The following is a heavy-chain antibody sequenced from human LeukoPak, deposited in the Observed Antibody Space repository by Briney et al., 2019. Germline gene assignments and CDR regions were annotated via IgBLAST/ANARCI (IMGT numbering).Heavy chain of an antibody. Sequence: TGGSLRLSCAASGFTFSSYAMHWVRQAPGKGLEWVAVISYDGSNKYYADSVKGRFTISRDNSKNTLYLQTNSLRAEDTAVYYCARAPTYYGSDTYYFDYWGQGTLVTVSS. V-gene: IGHV3-30-3*01. J-gene: IGHJ4*02. CDR1: GFTFSSYA. D-gene: IGHD3-10*01. CDR2: ISYDGSNK. CDR3: ARAPTYYGSDTYYFDY.